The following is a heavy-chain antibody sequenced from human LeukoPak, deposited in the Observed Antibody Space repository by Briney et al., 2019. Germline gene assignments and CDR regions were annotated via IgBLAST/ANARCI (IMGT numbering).Heavy chain of an antibody. CDR1: GFTFSSYW. Sequence: GGSLRLSCAASGFTFSSYWMSWVRQAPGKGLEWVANIKQDGSEKYYVDSVKGRFTISRDNSKNTLYLQMNSLRAEDTAVYYCAGGYSYGPNDYWGQGTLVTVSS. V-gene: IGHV3-7*03. J-gene: IGHJ4*02. CDR3: AGGYSYGPNDY. D-gene: IGHD5-18*01. CDR2: IKQDGSEK.